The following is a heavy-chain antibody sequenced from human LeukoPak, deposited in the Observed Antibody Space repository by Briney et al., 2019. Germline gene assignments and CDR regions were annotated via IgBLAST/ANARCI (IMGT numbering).Heavy chain of an antibody. Sequence: GSLRLSCAASGFTFSTYEMHWVRQAPGKGLEWVSDISSSDSTVYYADSVKGRFTTSRDNAKNFLYLQMHSLRAEDTAVYYCSLLAVASPQDYWGQGTLVTVPS. CDR2: ISSSDSTV. J-gene: IGHJ4*02. V-gene: IGHV3-48*03. CDR1: GFTFSTYE. CDR3: SLLAVASPQDY. D-gene: IGHD6-19*01.